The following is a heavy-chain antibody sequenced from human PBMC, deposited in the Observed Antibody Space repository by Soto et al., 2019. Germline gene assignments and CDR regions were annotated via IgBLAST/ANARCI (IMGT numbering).Heavy chain of an antibody. D-gene: IGHD5-18*01. CDR1: GGSISRGGYS. V-gene: IGHV4-30-2*01. Sequence: QLQLQESGSGLVKPSQTLSLTCAVSGGSISRGGYSWSWIRQPPGKGLEWIGYIYHSGSTYYNPTLKIRVTISVDRSKNQFSLKLSSVTAADTAVYYCARYSYGFGTFDYWGQGTLVTVSS. CDR2: IYHSGST. CDR3: ARYSYGFGTFDY. J-gene: IGHJ4*02.